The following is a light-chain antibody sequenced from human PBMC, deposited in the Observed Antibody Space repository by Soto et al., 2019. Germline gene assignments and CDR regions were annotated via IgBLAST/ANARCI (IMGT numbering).Light chain of an antibody. CDR3: QQYGSSSIT. V-gene: IGKV3-20*01. CDR1: QSVSSSY. CDR2: GAS. J-gene: IGKJ5*01. Sequence: EIVLTQSPGTLSLSPGERATLSCRASQSVSSSYLAWYQQKPGQAPRLLIYGASITATGIPDRFSGSGSGTDFTLTVSRLEPEDFAVYHCQQYGSSSITFGQGTRLEIK.